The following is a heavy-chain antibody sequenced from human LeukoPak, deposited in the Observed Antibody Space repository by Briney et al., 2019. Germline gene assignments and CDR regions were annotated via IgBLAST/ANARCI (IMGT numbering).Heavy chain of an antibody. V-gene: IGHV3-30*02. CDR2: IRYDGSNK. Sequence: PGGSLRLSCAASGFTFSSYGMHWVRQAPGKGLEWVAFIRYDGSNKYYADSVKGRFTISRDNSKNTLYLQMNSLRAEDTAVYYCARDSEGDWARDYYYGMDVWGQGTTVTVSS. D-gene: IGHD2-21*01. CDR3: ARDSEGDWARDYYYGMDV. J-gene: IGHJ6*02. CDR1: GFTFSSYG.